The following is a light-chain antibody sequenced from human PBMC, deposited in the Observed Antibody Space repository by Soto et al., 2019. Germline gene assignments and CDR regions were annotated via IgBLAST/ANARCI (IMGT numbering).Light chain of an antibody. J-gene: IGKJ5*01. V-gene: IGKV3D-20*02. CDR1: QTLSTSF. Sequence: EIVLTQSPGTLSLSPGERATLSCRASQTLSTSFIAWYQQKPGQAPRLLIYGASSRATGIPDRFSGSGSGTDFTLTISSLEPEDFAVYYCQQRSNWPPIPFGQGTRLEI. CDR3: QQRSNWPPIP. CDR2: GAS.